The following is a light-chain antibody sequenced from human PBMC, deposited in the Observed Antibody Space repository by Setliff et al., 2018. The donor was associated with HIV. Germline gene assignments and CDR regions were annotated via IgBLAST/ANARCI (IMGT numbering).Light chain of an antibody. CDR2: DVS. CDR3: NSYTSSSTYV. J-gene: IGLJ1*01. CDR1: SSDVGGYNY. V-gene: IGLV2-14*03. Sequence: QSALTQPASVSGSPGQSITISCTGTSSDVGGYNYVSWYQHHPGKAPKLMIYDVSKRPSGLSNRFSGSKSGNSASLTISGLQAEDEADYYCNSYTSSSTYVFGTGTNVTVL.